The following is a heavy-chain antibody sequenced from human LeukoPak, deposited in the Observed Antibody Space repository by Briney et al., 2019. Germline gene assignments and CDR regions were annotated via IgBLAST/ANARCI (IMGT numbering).Heavy chain of an antibody. Sequence: GGSLRLSCAASGFTFSTYGMSWVRQAPGKGLEWVAIIGGSGETTIHGDSVKGRLTISRDNSKNTLYLQMNSLRAEDTAVYYCAGNYYDSSGYSLDYWGQGTLVTVSS. CDR2: IGGSGETT. CDR3: AGNYYDSSGYSLDY. D-gene: IGHD3-22*01. CDR1: GFTFSTYG. J-gene: IGHJ4*02. V-gene: IGHV3-23*01.